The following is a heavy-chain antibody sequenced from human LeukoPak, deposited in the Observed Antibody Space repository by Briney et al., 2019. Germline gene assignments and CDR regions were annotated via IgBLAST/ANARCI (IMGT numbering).Heavy chain of an antibody. CDR1: GGTFSSYA. CDR3: ARDGEMATIYFDY. V-gene: IGHV1-69*04. D-gene: IGHD5-24*01. Sequence: SVKVSCKASGGTFSSYAISWVRQAPGQGLEWMGTIIPIVGIANYAQKFQGSVTITADKSTSTAYMELSSLRSEDTAVYYCARDGEMATIYFDYWGQGTLVTVSS. CDR2: IIPIVGIA. J-gene: IGHJ4*02.